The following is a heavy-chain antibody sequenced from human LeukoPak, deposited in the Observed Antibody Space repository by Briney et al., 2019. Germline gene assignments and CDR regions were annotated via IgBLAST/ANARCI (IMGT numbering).Heavy chain of an antibody. J-gene: IGHJ6*03. CDR1: GYTFTSYG. V-gene: IGHV1-18*01. CDR2: ISAYNGNT. Sequence: ASVKVSCKASGYTFTSYGISWVRQAPGQGLEWMGWISAYNGNTNYAQKFQGRVTMTTDTSTSTAYMELRSLRSDDTAVYYCARGLWFGRAYYYYMDVWGKGTTVTISS. D-gene: IGHD3-10*01. CDR3: ARGLWFGRAYYYYMDV.